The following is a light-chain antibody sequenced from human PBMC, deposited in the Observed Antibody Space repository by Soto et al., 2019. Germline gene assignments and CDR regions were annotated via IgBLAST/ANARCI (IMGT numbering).Light chain of an antibody. CDR2: GAS. Sequence: EIVLTQSPGTLSLSPGERATLSCRAIQSFSSSYLAWYQQKPGQAPRLLSYGASTRATGIPARFSGSGSGTEFTLTISSLQSEDFAVYYCQQYNNWPPWTFGQGTKVDIK. CDR3: QQYNNWPPWT. V-gene: IGKV3-15*01. CDR1: QSFSSSY. J-gene: IGKJ1*01.